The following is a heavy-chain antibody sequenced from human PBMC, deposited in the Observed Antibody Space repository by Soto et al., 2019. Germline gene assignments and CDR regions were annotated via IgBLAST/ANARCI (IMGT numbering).Heavy chain of an antibody. CDR2: INHSGST. CDR3: ARRPFRITMIVVVIPLFGMDV. D-gene: IGHD3-22*01. CDR1: GGSFSGYY. J-gene: IGHJ6*02. Sequence: QVQLQQWGAGLLKPSETLSLTCAVYGGSFSGYYWSWIRQPPGKGLEWIGEINHSGSTNYNPSLKSRVTISVDTSKNQFSLKLSSVTAADTAVYYCARRPFRITMIVVVIPLFGMDVWGQGTTVTVSS. V-gene: IGHV4-34*01.